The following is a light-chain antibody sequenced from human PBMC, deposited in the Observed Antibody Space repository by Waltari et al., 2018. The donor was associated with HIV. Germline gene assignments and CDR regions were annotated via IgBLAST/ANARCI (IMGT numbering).Light chain of an antibody. J-gene: IGLJ2*01. V-gene: IGLV6-57*01. CDR2: DHS. CDR1: SGSIASNS. Sequence: NFMLTQPHSVSDSPGKTVTISCPRNSGSIASNSVQWYQRRPGSFPTTVIFDHSRRPSGVSDRFSASIDTSSNAASLTIVGLKTEDEGDFFCHSYDSDNQIFGGGTKLTVL. CDR3: HSYDSDNQI.